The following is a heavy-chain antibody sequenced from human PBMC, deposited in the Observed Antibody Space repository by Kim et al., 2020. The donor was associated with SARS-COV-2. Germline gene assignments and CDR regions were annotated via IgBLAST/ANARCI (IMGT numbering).Heavy chain of an antibody. D-gene: IGHD3-22*01. J-gene: IGHJ4*02. CDR1: GFTFSSYA. CDR2: ISYDGSNK. CDR3: ARSPRAYYYDSSGSLPGY. V-gene: IGHV3-30-3*01. Sequence: GGSLRLSCAASGFTFSSYAMHWVRQAPGKGLEWVAVISYDGSNKYYADSVKGRFTISRDNSKNTLYLQMNSLRAEDTAVYYCARSPRAYYYDSSGSLPGYWGQGTLVTVSS.